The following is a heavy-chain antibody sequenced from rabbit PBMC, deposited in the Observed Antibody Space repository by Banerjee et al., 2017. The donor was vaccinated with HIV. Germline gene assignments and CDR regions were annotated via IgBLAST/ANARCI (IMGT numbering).Heavy chain of an antibody. V-gene: IGHV1S45*01. CDR3: ARAGYVGNSYDL. CDR2: IYADNSGST. Sequence: QEQLKETGGGLVQPGGSLTLSCKASGFSLSSSYNMCWVRQAPGKGLEWIACIYADNSGSTWYASWAKGRFTISKTSSTTVTLQMTSLTAADTATYFCARAGYVGNSYDLWGQGTLVTVS. J-gene: IGHJ3*01. D-gene: IGHD8-1*01. CDR1: GFSLSSSYN.